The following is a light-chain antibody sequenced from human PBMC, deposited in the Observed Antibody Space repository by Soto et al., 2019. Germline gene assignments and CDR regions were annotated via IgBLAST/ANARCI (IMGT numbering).Light chain of an antibody. CDR1: SSNIGSNY. V-gene: IGLV1-47*01. Sequence: QSVLTQSPSASGTPGQRVTISCSGSSSNIGSNYVYWYQQLPGTAPKLLIYRNNQRPSGVPDRFSGSKSGTSASLAISGLRSEDEADYYCAAWDDILSGWVFGGGTKVTVL. J-gene: IGLJ3*02. CDR3: AAWDDILSGWV. CDR2: RNN.